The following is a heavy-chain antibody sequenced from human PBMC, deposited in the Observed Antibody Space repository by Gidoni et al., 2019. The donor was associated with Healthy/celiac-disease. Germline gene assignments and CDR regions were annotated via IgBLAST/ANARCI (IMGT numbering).Heavy chain of an antibody. CDR1: GSPFTYYG. CDR2: NSAYHGNT. D-gene: IGHD2-2*01. Sequence: QVQLVQSGAEVKKPGASVEVSCKASGSPFTYYGISWVRQAPGQGLEWMGWNSAYHGNTNYAQKLQGRVTMTTDTSTSTAYMELRSLRSDDTAVYYCARGILPAAERGAFDIWGQGTMVTVSS. CDR3: ARGILPAAERGAFDI. V-gene: IGHV1-18*04. J-gene: IGHJ3*02.